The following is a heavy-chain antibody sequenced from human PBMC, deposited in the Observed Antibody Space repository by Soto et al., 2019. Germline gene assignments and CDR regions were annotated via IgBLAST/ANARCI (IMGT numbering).Heavy chain of an antibody. D-gene: IGHD4-4*01. CDR2: ISWDGGST. V-gene: IGHV3-43*01. CDR1: GFTFDDYT. CDR3: TRDDGLVYTHFDF. J-gene: IGHJ4*02. Sequence: PGGSLRLSCAASGFTFDDYTMHWVRQAPGKGLEWVSLISWDGGSTYYADSVKGRFTVSRDNSKNSLYLHMSSLRTEDTAFYYCTRDDGLVYTHFDFWGQGTLVTVSS.